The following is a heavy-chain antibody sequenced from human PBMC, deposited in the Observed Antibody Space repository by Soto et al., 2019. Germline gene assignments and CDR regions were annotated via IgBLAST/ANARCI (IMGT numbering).Heavy chain of an antibody. CDR2: INPNSGGT. Sequence: ASVKVSCKASGYTFTGYYMHWVRQAPGQGLEWMGWINPNSGGTNYAQKFQGWVTMTRDTSISTAYMELSRLRSDDTAVYYCARSRAFDYSGMDVWGKGTTVTVSS. CDR3: ARSRAFDYSGMDV. V-gene: IGHV1-2*04. J-gene: IGHJ6*04. CDR1: GYTFTGYY. D-gene: IGHD3-3*01.